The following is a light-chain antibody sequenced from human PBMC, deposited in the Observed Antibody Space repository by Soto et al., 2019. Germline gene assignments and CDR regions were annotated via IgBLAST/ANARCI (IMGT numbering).Light chain of an antibody. CDR3: QQSYSSPPT. CDR1: QSISNH. V-gene: IGKV1-39*01. Sequence: DIQMTQSPSSLSASVEGRVIITCRASQSISNHLNWYQQKPGKAPKLLIVAAASLQSGVPSRFSGRRSGPDFTLTISSLQPEDFATYYCQQSYSSPPTFGQGTKVDIK. CDR2: AAA. J-gene: IGKJ1*01.